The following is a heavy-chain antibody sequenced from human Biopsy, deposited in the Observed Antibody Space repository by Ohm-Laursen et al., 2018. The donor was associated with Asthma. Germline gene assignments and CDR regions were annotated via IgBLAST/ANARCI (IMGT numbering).Heavy chain of an antibody. V-gene: IGHV3-21*01. CDR2: ISSSSNYI. Sequence: SLRLSCAASGFTFSSYSMNGVRQAPGKGLEWVSSISSSSNYIYYADSVKGRFTISRDNAKNSLYLQMNSLRAEDTAVYYCARDGTDMNEAMPKDYWGQGTLVTVSS. D-gene: IGHD2-2*01. J-gene: IGHJ4*02. CDR1: GFTFSSYS. CDR3: ARDGTDMNEAMPKDY.